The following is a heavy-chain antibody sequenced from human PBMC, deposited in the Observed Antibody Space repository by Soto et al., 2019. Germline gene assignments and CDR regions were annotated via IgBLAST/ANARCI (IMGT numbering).Heavy chain of an antibody. J-gene: IGHJ6*02. V-gene: IGHV3-30*18. CDR3: AKGRGSGSYTIYGMDV. CDR1: GFTFSSYG. D-gene: IGHD3-10*01. CDR2: ISYDGSNK. Sequence: GESLKISCAASGFTFSSYGMHWVRQAPGKGLEWVAVISYDGSNKYYADSVKGRFTISRDNSKNTLYLQMNSLRAEDTAVYYCAKGRGSGSYTIYGMDVWGQGTTVTVSS.